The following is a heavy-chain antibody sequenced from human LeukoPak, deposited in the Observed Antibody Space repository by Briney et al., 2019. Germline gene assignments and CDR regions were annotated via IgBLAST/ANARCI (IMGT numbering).Heavy chain of an antibody. CDR1: GGSISSYH. D-gene: IGHD2-2*03. CDR2: IYYSGST. CDR3: ASFPLDEYYFDY. J-gene: IGHJ4*02. Sequence: SETLSLTCTVSGGSISSYHWSWIRQPPGKGLEWIGYIYYSGSTNYNPSLKSRVTISVDTSKNQFSLKLSSVTAADTAVYYCASFPLDEYYFDYWGQGTLVTVSS. V-gene: IGHV4-59*01.